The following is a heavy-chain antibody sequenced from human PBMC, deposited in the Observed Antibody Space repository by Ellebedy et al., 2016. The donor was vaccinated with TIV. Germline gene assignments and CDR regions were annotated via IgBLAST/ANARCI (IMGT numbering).Heavy chain of an antibody. J-gene: IGHJ5*02. CDR3: ARDFRQNWNDPTGVWFDP. CDR1: GYTFADYY. V-gene: IGHV1-2*02. D-gene: IGHD1-1*01. Sequence: AASVKVSCKPSGYTFADYYIHWVRQAPCHGLEWKGWLNHNTSVTHYAQNFQGRVTMTSDTSISAAYMELNILMSDDTAIYYSARDFRQNWNDPTGVWFDPWGLGTLVTVSS. CDR2: LNHNTSVT.